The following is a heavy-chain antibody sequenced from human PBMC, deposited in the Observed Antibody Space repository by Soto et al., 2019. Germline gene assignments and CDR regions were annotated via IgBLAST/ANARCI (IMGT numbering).Heavy chain of an antibody. CDR1: GFTFSNYA. CDR2: FSGGGGGT. V-gene: IGHV3-23*01. J-gene: IGHJ4*02. Sequence: EVQLLESGGGLVQPGGSLRLSCAASGFTFSNYAMSWVRQAPGKGLEWVSGFSGGGGGTYYADSVKGRFTISRDNSKNTLYLQMNSLRAEDTAVYYCAKGTRYCSGGSCYSVSYFDYWGQGTLVTVTS. D-gene: IGHD2-15*01. CDR3: AKGTRYCSGGSCYSVSYFDY.